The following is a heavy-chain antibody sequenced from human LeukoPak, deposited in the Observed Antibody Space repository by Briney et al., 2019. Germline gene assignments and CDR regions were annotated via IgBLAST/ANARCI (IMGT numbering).Heavy chain of an antibody. CDR2: VSNGNIK. CDR1: GLRLRGYA. Sequence: PGTSLRLSCAASGLRLRGYALHWVRHAPGKGLQCVSGVSNGNIKYYADSVKGRFTVSRDDSQNMLYLQMNSLRVEDTAVYYCAINWGMDVWGQGTTVTVSS. J-gene: IGHJ6*02. CDR3: AINWGMDV. D-gene: IGHD1-1*01. V-gene: IGHV3-30-3*01.